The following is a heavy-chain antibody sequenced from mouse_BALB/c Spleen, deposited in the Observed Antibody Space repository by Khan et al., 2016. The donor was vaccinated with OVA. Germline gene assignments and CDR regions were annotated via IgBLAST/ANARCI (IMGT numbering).Heavy chain of an antibody. CDR2: IWAGGNT. D-gene: IGHD1-1*01. J-gene: IGHJ3*01. Sequence: QVQLKESGPGLVAPSQTLSITCTVSGFSLTSYGVHWVRQPPGKGLEWLGVIWAGGNTNHNSALMSRLSISKDNSKSQVLLKMNSLQTDDTAMYYCARAFYYGAWFAYWCQGTLVTVSA. V-gene: IGHV2-9*02. CDR3: ARAFYYGAWFAY. CDR1: GFSLTSYG.